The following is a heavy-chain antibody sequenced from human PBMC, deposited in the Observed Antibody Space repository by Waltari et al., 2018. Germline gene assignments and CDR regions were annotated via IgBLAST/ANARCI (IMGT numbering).Heavy chain of an antibody. CDR3: ARHGGGPYFFDN. D-gene: IGHD2-15*01. J-gene: IGHJ4*02. V-gene: IGHV4-39*07. CDR1: GGTLSNTTYY. Sequence: QLQLQESGPGLVKPSETRSLTCTVSGGTLSNTTYYWGWIRQPPGKGLGWVGSIDYSGSTHYCPSRESRITIEVDTSKNQFSLKLTSVSAADTAVYYCARHGGGPYFFDNWGQGTLVTVSS. CDR2: IDYSGST.